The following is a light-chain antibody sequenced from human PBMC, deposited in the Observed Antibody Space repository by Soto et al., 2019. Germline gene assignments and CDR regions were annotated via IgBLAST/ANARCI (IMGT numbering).Light chain of an antibody. CDR1: SGHSSYA. J-gene: IGLJ2*01. V-gene: IGLV4-69*01. CDR2: LNSDGSH. CDR3: QTWGTGIHVV. Sequence: QSVLTQSTSASASLGASVKLTCTLSSGHSSYAIAWHQQKPEKGPRYLMKLNSDGSHSKGDGIPDRFSGSSSGAERYLTISSLQSEDEADYYCQTWGTGIHVVFGGGTKLTVL.